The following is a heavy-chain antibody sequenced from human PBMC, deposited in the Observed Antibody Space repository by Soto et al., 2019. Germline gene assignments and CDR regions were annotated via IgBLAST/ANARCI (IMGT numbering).Heavy chain of an antibody. Sequence: PSETLSLTCAVSGYSISSGYYWGWIRQPPGKGLEWIGSIYHSGSTYYNPSLKSRVTISVDTSKNQFSLKLSSVTAADTAVYYCARDKGVWGVAGQYFDYWGQGTLVTVSS. CDR1: GYSISSGYY. CDR3: ARDKGVWGVAGQYFDY. J-gene: IGHJ4*02. CDR2: IYHSGST. D-gene: IGHD6-19*01. V-gene: IGHV4-38-2*02.